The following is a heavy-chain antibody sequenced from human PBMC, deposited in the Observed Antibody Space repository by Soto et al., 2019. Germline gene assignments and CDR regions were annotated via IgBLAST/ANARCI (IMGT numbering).Heavy chain of an antibody. J-gene: IGHJ4*02. CDR1: GFTFSSYA. D-gene: IGHD3-10*01. CDR3: AQGVYYYGSGSYIDY. Sequence: GGSLRLSCAASGFTFSSYAMSWVRQAPGKGLEWVSAISGSGGSTYYADSVKGRFTISRDNSKNTLYLQMNSLRAEDTAVYYCAQGVYYYGSGSYIDYWGQGTLVTVSS. V-gene: IGHV3-23*01. CDR2: ISGSGGST.